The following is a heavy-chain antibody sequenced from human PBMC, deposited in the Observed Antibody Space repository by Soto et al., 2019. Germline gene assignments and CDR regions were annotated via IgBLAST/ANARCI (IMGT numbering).Heavy chain of an antibody. D-gene: IGHD2-15*01. CDR2: IYYSGST. Sequence: SETLSLTCTVSGGSVRSDFWSWIRQPPGKGLEWIAYIYYSGSTSYNPSLRSRVTISVDTSKNQFSLRLSSVTAADTAVYYCARAHLAAHVSPPDYWGQGTLVTVSS. CDR1: GGSVRSDF. J-gene: IGHJ4*02. CDR3: ARAHLAAHVSPPDY. V-gene: IGHV4-59*02.